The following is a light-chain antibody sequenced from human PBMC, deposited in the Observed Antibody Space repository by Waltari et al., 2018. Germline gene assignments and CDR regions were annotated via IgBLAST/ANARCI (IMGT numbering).Light chain of an antibody. J-gene: IGKJ5*01. CDR2: AAS. V-gene: IGKV1-8*01. CDR3: QQYYSYPPG. CDR1: QGISSY. Sequence: AVRMTQSPSSISASTGDRVTITFRASQGISSYLAWYQQKPGKAPKLLIYAASTLQSGVPSRFSGSGSGTDFTLTISCLQSEDFATYYCQQYYSYPPGFGQGTRLEIK.